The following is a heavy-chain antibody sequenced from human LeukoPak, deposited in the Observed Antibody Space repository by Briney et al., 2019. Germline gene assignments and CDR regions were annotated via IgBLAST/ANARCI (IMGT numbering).Heavy chain of an antibody. V-gene: IGHV1-69*06. CDR2: INPIFGSV. CDR1: RGIHSRYV. J-gene: IGHJ6*04. Sequence: SVQDSCKSSRGIHSRYVISWVRPPAGQEVEWMGGINPIFGSVHYAQKLQGRVTRTADKSTSTAYMQLSSLRSEDTAVYYCARDQGMVVWGKGTTVTVSS. CDR3: ARDQGMVV.